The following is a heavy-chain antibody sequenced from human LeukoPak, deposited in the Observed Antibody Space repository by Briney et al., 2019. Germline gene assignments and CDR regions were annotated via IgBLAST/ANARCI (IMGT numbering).Heavy chain of an antibody. D-gene: IGHD3-10*01. CDR2: ITGTGSST. V-gene: IGHV3-64*02. Sequence: GGSLRLSCAASGFTFSAYTMQWVRQAPGKGLEYVSFITGTGSSTHHADSVKGRSTISRDNSKSTLYLQMGSLRAEDTAVYFCARERAGYYYDYWGQGTLVTVSS. CDR3: ARERAGYYYDY. CDR1: GFTFSAYT. J-gene: IGHJ4*02.